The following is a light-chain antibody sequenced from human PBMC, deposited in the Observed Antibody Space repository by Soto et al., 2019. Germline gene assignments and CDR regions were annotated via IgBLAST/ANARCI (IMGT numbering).Light chain of an antibody. J-gene: IGKJ1*01. CDR1: QGISSY. CDR3: QQYSSYWT. V-gene: IGKV1-8*01. Sequence: AIRMTQSASAFSASTGDRVTITCRASQGISSYLAWYQQKPGKAPKLLIYAASTLQSGVPSRFSGSGSGTDFTLTISCLQSEDFATYYCQQYSSYWTFAQGTKVDIK. CDR2: AAS.